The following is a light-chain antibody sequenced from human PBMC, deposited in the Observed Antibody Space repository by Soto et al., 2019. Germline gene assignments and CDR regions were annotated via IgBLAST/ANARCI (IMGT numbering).Light chain of an antibody. CDR1: QSVSSA. V-gene: IGKV3-15*01. CDR3: QQYYNWPIT. J-gene: IGKJ5*01. CDR2: GAS. Sequence: EIVMTQSPATLSVSPGERATLSCRASQSVSSALAWYQQKPGQAPRLLISGASTRATGLPARFSGSGSGTEVALTISSLQSEDFAVYYCQQYYNWPITFGKGTRLEIK.